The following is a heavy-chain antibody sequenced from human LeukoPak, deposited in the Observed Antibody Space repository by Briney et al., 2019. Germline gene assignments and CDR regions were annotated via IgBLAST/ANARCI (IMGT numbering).Heavy chain of an antibody. J-gene: IGHJ4*02. V-gene: IGHV4-31*03. D-gene: IGHD3-22*01. CDR1: GRSISSGGYY. CDR3: ARFATYYYDSSGYQYYFDY. Sequence: PAETLSLTCTVSGRSISSGGYYWSWIRQHPGKGLEWIGYIYYSGSTYYNPSLKSRVTISVDTSKNQFSLKLSSVTAADTAVYYCARFATYYYDSSGYQYYFDYWGQGTLVTVSS. CDR2: IYYSGST.